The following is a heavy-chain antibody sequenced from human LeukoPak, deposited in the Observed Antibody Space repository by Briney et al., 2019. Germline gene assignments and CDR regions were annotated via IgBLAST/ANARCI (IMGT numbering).Heavy chain of an antibody. V-gene: IGHV3-53*04. Sequence: GGSLRLSCAASGFTFSSYDMHWVRQATGKGLEWVSVLYGAGSTYYADSVKGRFTISRHDSQNTLFLQMNSLRAEDTAVYYCARGGTPGFSTGRIDYWGEGTLVTVSS. D-gene: IGHD6-19*01. CDR2: LYGAGST. CDR3: ARGGTPGFSTGRIDY. CDR1: GFTFSSYD. J-gene: IGHJ4*02.